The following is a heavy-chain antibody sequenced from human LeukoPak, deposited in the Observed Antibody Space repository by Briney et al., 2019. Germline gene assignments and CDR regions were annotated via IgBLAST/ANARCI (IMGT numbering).Heavy chain of an antibody. CDR3: ARDPGIAVAG. Sequence: GGSLRLSCAASGFTFSSYAMHWVRQAPGKGLEWVAVISYDGSNKYYADSVKGRFTISRDNSKNTLYLQMNSLRAEDTAVYYCARDPGIAVAGWGQGTLVTVSS. D-gene: IGHD6-19*01. V-gene: IGHV3-30*14. CDR2: ISYDGSNK. J-gene: IGHJ4*02. CDR1: GFTFSSYA.